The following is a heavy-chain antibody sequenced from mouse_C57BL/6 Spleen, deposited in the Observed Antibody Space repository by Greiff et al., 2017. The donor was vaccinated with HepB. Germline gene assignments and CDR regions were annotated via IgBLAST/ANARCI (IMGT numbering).Heavy chain of an antibody. Sequence: QVQLQQPGAELVKPGASVKMSCKASGYTFTSYWITWVKQRPGQGLEWIGDIYPGSGSTNYNEKFKSKATLTVDTSYSTAYMQLSSLTSEDSAVYYCARGYYGSSYSYYFDYWGQGTTLTVSS. D-gene: IGHD1-1*01. CDR3: ARGYYGSSYSYYFDY. CDR2: IYPGSGST. CDR1: GYTFTSYW. J-gene: IGHJ2*01. V-gene: IGHV1-55*01.